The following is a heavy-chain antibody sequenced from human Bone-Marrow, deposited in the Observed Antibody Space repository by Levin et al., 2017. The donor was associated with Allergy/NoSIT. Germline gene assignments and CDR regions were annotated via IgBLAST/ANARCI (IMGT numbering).Heavy chain of an antibody. CDR2: IKQDGSEK. D-gene: IGHD3-22*01. Sequence: GESLKISCAASGFTFSSYWMSWVRQAPGKGLEWVANIKQDGSEKYYVDSVKGRFTISRDNAKNSLYLQMNSLRAEDTAVYYCARDIRGYDSSGYYHNLDYWGQGTLVTVSS. CDR3: ARDIRGYDSSGYYHNLDY. V-gene: IGHV3-7*01. CDR1: GFTFSSYW. J-gene: IGHJ4*02.